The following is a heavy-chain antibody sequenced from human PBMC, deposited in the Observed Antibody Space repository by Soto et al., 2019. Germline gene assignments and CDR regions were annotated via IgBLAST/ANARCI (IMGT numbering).Heavy chain of an antibody. CDR2: ILYDGSKK. V-gene: IGHV3-30*18. D-gene: IGHD6-19*01. Sequence: QVQLVESGGGVVQPGRSLRLSCAASGFTFSSYGMHWVRQAPGKGLEWVAVILYDGSKKYYADSVKGRFTISRDNSKNTMYLQVSSLRGEDTALYYCVKDGSSGWPYFGDMDVWGRGTTVTVSS. CDR3: VKDGSSGWPYFGDMDV. J-gene: IGHJ6*02. CDR1: GFTFSSYG.